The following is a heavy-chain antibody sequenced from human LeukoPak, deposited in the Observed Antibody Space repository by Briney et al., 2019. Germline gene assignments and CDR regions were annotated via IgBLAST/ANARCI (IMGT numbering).Heavy chain of an antibody. CDR3: AKDPNFYYCMDV. V-gene: IGHV3-53*01. CDR1: GFTVSSNC. Sequence: GGSLRLSCAASGFTVSSNCMSWVRQAPGKGLEWVSVIYSGGSTYYADSVKGRFTISRDNSKNTLYLQMNSLRAEDTAVYYCAKDPNFYYCMDVWGKGTTVTISS. CDR2: IYSGGST. J-gene: IGHJ6*03.